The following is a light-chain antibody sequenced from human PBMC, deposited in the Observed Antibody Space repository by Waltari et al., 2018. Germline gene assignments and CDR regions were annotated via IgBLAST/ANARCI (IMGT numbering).Light chain of an antibody. CDR1: DPNLGATYE. J-gene: IGLJ3*02. CDR2: GTT. CDR3: QSYDNSLRVVM. Sequence: QSVLTQPPSVSGAPGPRVTISCTARDPNLGATYETHWYQQLPGAAPKLLIYGTTNRPSGVPDRFSGSKSATSASLVITGLQAEDEADYYCQSYDNSLRVVMFGGGTKLTVL. V-gene: IGLV1-40*01.